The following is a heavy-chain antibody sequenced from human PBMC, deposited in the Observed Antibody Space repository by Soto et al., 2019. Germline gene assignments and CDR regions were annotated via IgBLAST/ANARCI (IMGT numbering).Heavy chain of an antibody. CDR1: GYTFTSYY. CDR2: INPSGGST. V-gene: IGHV1-46*01. Sequence: ASVKVSCKASGYTFTSYYMHWVQQAPGQGLEWMGIINPSGGSTSYAQKFQGRVTMTRDTSTSTVYMELSSLRSEDTAVYYCAREQYGDYAGGWFDPWGQGTLVTVSS. J-gene: IGHJ5*02. D-gene: IGHD4-17*01. CDR3: AREQYGDYAGGWFDP.